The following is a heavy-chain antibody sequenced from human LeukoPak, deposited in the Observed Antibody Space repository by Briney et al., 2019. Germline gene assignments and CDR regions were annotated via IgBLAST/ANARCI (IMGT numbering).Heavy chain of an antibody. CDR1: GVTFDDYG. D-gene: IGHD2-2*02. J-gene: IGHJ6*03. V-gene: IGHV3-20*04. CDR3: ARVDDCSSISCYTGLYYYYYMDV. Sequence: PGGSLRLSCAASGVTFDDYGMSWVRQAPGKGLEWVSGINWNGGSTGYADSVKGRFTISRDNAKNSLYLQMNSLRAEDTALYYCARVDDCSSISCYTGLYYYYYMDVWGKGTTVTVSS. CDR2: INWNGGST.